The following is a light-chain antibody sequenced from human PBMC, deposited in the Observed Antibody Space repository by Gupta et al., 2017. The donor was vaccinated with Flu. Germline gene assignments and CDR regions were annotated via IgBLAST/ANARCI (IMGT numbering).Light chain of an antibody. CDR1: QSISSY. CDR3: QQSYSTPFT. CDR2: AAS. J-gene: IGKJ3*01. Sequence: GDSVTITCRASQSISSYLNWYQQKPGKAPKLLIYAASSLQSGVPSRFSGSGSGTDFTLTISSLQPEDFATYYCQQSYSTPFTFGPGTKVDIK. V-gene: IGKV1-39*01.